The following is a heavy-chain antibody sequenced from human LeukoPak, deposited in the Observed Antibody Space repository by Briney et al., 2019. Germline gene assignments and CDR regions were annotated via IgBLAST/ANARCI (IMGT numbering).Heavy chain of an antibody. Sequence: ASVKVSCKASGYTFTSYGISWVRQAPGQGLEWMGWISAYNGNTNYAQKLQGRVSMTTDTSTSTAYMELSSLRSEDTAVYYCATDRSIAAAVTGAFDIWGQGTMVTVSS. CDR3: ATDRSIAAAVTGAFDI. J-gene: IGHJ3*02. D-gene: IGHD6-13*01. V-gene: IGHV1-18*01. CDR2: ISAYNGNT. CDR1: GYTFTSYG.